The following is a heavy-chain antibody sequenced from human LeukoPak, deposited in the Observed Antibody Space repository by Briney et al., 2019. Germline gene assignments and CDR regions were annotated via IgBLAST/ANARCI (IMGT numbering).Heavy chain of an antibody. CDR3: TRPARDDPEDYYYYMDV. CDR1: GFTFSGSA. Sequence: GESLTLSCAASGFTFSGSAMHWVRKASGQGQAWVGRGSINDNRYATAYASSVKGGFIIIRDDSKNTAYLQMNSLKTEDAAVYYCTRPARDDPEDYYYYMDVWGKGTTVTVSS. CDR2: GSINDNRYAT. V-gene: IGHV3-73*01. D-gene: IGHD1-1*01. J-gene: IGHJ6*03.